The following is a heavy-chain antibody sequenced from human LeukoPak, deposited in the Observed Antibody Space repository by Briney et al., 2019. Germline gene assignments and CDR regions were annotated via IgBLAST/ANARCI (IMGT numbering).Heavy chain of an antibody. CDR3: ARGVRYSDY. CDR2: IDPSDSYT. D-gene: IGHD2-21*02. J-gene: IGHJ4*02. CDR1: GYTFTNYW. V-gene: IGHV5-10-1*01. Sequence: GESLKISCKGSGYTFTNYWISWVRRMPGKGLEWMGRIDPSDSYTKYSPSFQGHVTISADRSTSTAYLQWSSLRASDTAIYYCARGVRYSDYWAQGTLVTVSS.